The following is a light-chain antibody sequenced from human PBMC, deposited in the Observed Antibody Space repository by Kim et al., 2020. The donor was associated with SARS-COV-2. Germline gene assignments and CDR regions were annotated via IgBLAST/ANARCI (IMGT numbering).Light chain of an antibody. CDR1: SSNIGRNT. J-gene: IGLJ2*01. V-gene: IGLV1-44*01. CDR3: ATWDDSLHGVI. CDR2: NNN. Sequence: GQKVTISCSGSSSNIGRNTVSWYQQFPGTAPKLLIYNNNPRPSGVPDRFSDSKSGTSASLAISGLQSEDEADYSCATWDDSLHGVIFGGGTQLTVL.